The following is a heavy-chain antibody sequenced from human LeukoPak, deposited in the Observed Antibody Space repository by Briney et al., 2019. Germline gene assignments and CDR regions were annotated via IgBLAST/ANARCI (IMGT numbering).Heavy chain of an antibody. CDR2: ISAYNGNT. Sequence: ASVKVSCKASGYTFTSYGISWVRQAPGQGLEWMGWISAYNGNTNYAQKLQGRVTMTTDTSTSTAYMELRSLRSDDTAVYYCARAIMVRGVTTDSYYFDYWGQGTLVTVSS. D-gene: IGHD3-10*01. CDR3: ARAIMVRGVTTDSYYFDY. J-gene: IGHJ4*02. V-gene: IGHV1-18*01. CDR1: GYTFTSYG.